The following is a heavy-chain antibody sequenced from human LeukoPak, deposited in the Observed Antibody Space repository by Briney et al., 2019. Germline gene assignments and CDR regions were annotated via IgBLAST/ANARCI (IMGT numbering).Heavy chain of an antibody. CDR2: INPNSGGT. V-gene: IGHV1-2*02. CDR1: GYTFTGYY. CDR3: ARSNSGSGWYQLNWFDP. J-gene: IGHJ5*02. Sequence: GASVKVSCKASGYTFTGYYMHWVRQAPGQGLEWMGWINPNSGGTNYAQKFQGRVTMTRDTSISTAYMELSRLRSDDTAVYYCARSNSGSGWYQLNWFDPWGQGTLVTVSS. D-gene: IGHD6-19*01.